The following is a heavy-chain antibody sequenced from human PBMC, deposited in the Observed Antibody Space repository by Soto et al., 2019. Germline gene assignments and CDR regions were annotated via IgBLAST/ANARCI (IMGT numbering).Heavy chain of an antibody. CDR1: GDSVSSNIAT. CDR2: TYYRSKWHN. V-gene: IGHV6-1*01. Sequence: SQTLSLTCAISGDSVSSNIATWNWIRQPPSRGLEWLGRTYYRSKWHNEYAVSVKSRITIISDTSKNQVSLQQNSMTPEDTAVYYCARSSVGTNKVSFDYWGQGSVVTVSS. D-gene: IGHD7-27*01. J-gene: IGHJ4*02. CDR3: ARSSVGTNKVSFDY.